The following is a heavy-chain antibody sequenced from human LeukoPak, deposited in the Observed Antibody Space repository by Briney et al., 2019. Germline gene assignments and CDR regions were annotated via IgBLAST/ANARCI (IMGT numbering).Heavy chain of an antibody. V-gene: IGHV5-51*01. CDR3: ARSDQLTWFGDARRPFYYGMDV. Sequence: GESLKISCKGSGYSFTTYWIGWVRQMPGKGLEYMGIINPGDSDTRYSPSFQGQVTISVDKSISTAYLQWSSLKASDTAVYYCARSDQLTWFGDARRPFYYGMDVWGQGTTITVSS. CDR2: INPGDSDT. CDR1: GYSFTTYW. J-gene: IGHJ6*02. D-gene: IGHD3-10*01.